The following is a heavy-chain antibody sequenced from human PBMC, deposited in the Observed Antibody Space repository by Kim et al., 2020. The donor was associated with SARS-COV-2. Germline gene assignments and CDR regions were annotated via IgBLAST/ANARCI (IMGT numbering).Heavy chain of an antibody. J-gene: IGHJ4*02. Sequence: AYSVKGRFTISRDNAKNSLYLQMNSLRAEDTAVYYCARAYTGIQLWLLYWGQGTLVTVSS. CDR3: ARAYTGIQLWLLY. D-gene: IGHD5-18*01. V-gene: IGHV3-21*01.